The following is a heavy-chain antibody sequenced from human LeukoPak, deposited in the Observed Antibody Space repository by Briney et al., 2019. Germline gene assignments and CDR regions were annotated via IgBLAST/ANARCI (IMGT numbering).Heavy chain of an antibody. Sequence: GASVKVSCKASGGTFSSYAISWVRQAPGQGLEWMGGIIPIFGTANYAQKFQGRVTITADESTSTAYMELSSLRSEDTAVYYCARGPCTGGVCYNAFGIWGQGTMVAVSS. CDR1: GGTFSSYA. D-gene: IGHD2-8*02. J-gene: IGHJ3*02. CDR3: ARGPCTGGVCYNAFGI. CDR2: IIPIFGTA. V-gene: IGHV1-69*13.